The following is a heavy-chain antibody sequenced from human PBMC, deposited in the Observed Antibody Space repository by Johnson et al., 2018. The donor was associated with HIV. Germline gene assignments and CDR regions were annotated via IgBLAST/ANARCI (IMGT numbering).Heavy chain of an antibody. CDR2: IYRGGAT. J-gene: IGHJ3*02. CDR1: GFSVSASY. V-gene: IGHV3-66*01. D-gene: IGHD6-13*01. Sequence: VQLVESGGGLVQPGGSLRLSCAASGFSVSASYMSWLRQAPGKALEWVSVIYRGGATYYAASVQGRFTISRDNSKNTLSLQMNSLRAEDTAGYYCAREGASAVRYSSSWYGHDAFDIWGQGTMVTVSS. CDR3: AREGASAVRYSSSWYGHDAFDI.